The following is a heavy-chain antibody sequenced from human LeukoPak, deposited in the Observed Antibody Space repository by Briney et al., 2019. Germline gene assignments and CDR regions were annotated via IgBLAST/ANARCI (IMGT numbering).Heavy chain of an antibody. CDR3: ARDPGATGWFDP. V-gene: IGHV4-31*03. J-gene: IGHJ5*02. CDR1: GGSISSGGYY. CDR2: IYYSGST. D-gene: IGHD5-12*01. Sequence: SETLSLTCTVSGGSISSGGYYWSWIRQHPGKGLEWIGYIYYSGSTYYNPSLKSRVTIPVDTSKNQFSLKLSSVTAADTAVYYCARDPGATGWFDPWGQGTLVTVSS.